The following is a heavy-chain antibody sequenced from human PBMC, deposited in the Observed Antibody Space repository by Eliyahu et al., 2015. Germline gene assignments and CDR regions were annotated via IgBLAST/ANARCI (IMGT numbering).Heavy chain of an antibody. J-gene: IGHJ6*03. CDR1: GGSVSSRTYY. Sequence: QLQLQESGPGLVKPSETLSLTCTVSGGSVSSRTYYWGWIRQPPGKGLEWIGSIYYSGITYYNPSLKSRVTISVDTSKNQFSLKLSSVTAADTAVYYCSRQFYYMDVWGKGTTVTVS. CDR2: IYYSGIT. V-gene: IGHV4-39*01. CDR3: SRQFYYMDV. D-gene: IGHD3-3*01.